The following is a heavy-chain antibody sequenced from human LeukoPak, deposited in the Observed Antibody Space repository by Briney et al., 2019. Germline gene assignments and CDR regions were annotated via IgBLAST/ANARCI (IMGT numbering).Heavy chain of an antibody. D-gene: IGHD3-22*01. V-gene: IGHV3-23*01. CDR2: ISSSGDIT. CDR3: AKDRPNYHESNGHYYRRNGDY. J-gene: IGHJ4*02. CDR1: GFTFHNYA. Sequence: QPGGSLRLSCAASGFTFHNYAMSWVRQAPGKGLEWVSAISSSGDITFYADSVKGRFTISRGNSRYTLYLQMNGLRAEDAAMYYCAKDRPNYHESNGHYYRRNGDYWGQGTLVTVSS.